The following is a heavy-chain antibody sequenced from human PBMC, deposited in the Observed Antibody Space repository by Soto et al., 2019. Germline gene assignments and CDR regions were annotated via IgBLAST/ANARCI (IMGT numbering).Heavy chain of an antibody. D-gene: IGHD3-16*01. V-gene: IGHV3-23*01. J-gene: IGHJ4*02. CDR1: GFSFSNHA. CDR2: VSGSGDGT. Sequence: EVQLLESGGGLVQPGGSLRLSCATSGFSFSNHAMYWVRQAPGKGLEWVASVSGSGDGTYYADSVKGRFTISRYNSKNTLVLQMSSLRGDDTAVYYCAKGRAFGFNPFDFWGQGTLVTVSS. CDR3: AKGRAFGFNPFDF.